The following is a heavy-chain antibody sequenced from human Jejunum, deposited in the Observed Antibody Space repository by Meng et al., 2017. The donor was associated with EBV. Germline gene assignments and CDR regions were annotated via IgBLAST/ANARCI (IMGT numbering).Heavy chain of an antibody. V-gene: IGHV4-4*02. CDR2: IHHSGST. CDR3: ARDRGVEDY. Sequence: ASAPGSVIPSRTLSLPRAVPGGSISLNTWWSWVPQPPGKGLEYIGEIHHSGSTKYTPSLKSRVTISVDKSNNHFSLKLSSVTAADTAVYYCARDRGVEDYWGQGTLVTVSS. D-gene: IGHD5-24*01. J-gene: IGHJ4*02. CDR1: GGSISLNTW.